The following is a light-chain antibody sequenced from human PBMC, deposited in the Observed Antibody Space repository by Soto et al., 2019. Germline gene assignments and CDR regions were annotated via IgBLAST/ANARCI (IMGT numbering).Light chain of an antibody. CDR1: QSVTSTF. V-gene: IGKV3-20*01. CDR2: GAS. J-gene: IGKJ3*01. Sequence: EIVLTQSPGTLSLSPGERATLSCRASQSVTSTFLAWYQQRPGQAPRLLIYGASSRAPGIPDRFSGSGSGTDFTLTTSRLEPEDFAVYYCQQYDSSPFTFGPGTKVDIK. CDR3: QQYDSSPFT.